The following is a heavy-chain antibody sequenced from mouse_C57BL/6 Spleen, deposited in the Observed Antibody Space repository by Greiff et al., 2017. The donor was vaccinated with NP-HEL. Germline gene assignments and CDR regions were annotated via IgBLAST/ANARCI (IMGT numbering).Heavy chain of an antibody. V-gene: IGHV1-64*01. Sequence: VQLQQPGAELVKPGASAKLSCKASGYTFTSYWMHWVKQRPGQGLEWIGMIHPNSGSTNYNEKFKSKATLTVDKSSSTAYMQLSSLTSEDSAVYYCARDYYGSSYENAYWGQGTLVTVSA. D-gene: IGHD1-1*01. CDR1: GYTFTSYW. CDR2: IHPNSGST. CDR3: ARDYYGSSYENAY. J-gene: IGHJ3*01.